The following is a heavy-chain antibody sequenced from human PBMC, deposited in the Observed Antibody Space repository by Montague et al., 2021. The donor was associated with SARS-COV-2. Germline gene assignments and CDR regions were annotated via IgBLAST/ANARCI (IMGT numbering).Heavy chain of an antibody. CDR3: ARAHATYYNILTGYYDVFHIKSFFDP. CDR1: GGSISGSNYY. Sequence: SETLSLTCTVSGGSISGSNYYWGWIRQPPGKGLEWIGSMYYSGSTYYNPSLKSRVTITVDTSKNQFSLKLSSVTVADTAVYYCARAHATYYNILTGYYDVFHIKSFFDPWGQGTLVTVSS. D-gene: IGHD3-9*01. J-gene: IGHJ5*02. V-gene: IGHV4-39*07. CDR2: MYYSGST.